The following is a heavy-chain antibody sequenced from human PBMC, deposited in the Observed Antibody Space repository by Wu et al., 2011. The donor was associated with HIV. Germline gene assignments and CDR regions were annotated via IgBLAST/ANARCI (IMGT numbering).Heavy chain of an antibody. V-gene: IGHV1-46*01. J-gene: IGHJ4*02. CDR3: AREAAVIGKNFDY. CDR2: IHPSGGTT. Sequence: QVQLVQSGAEVKKPGASVKVSCKASGYTITRHYMHWVRQAPGQGLEWMGVIHPSGGTTTNPQEFQGRLTMTRDASTSSVYMELSGLRSDDTAIYYCAREAAVIGKNFDYWGQGSLVTVSS. CDR1: GYTITRHY. D-gene: IGHD4-11*01.